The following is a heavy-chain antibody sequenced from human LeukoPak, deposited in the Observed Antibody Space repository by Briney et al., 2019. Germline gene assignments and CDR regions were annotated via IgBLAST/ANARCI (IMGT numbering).Heavy chain of an antibody. Sequence: GGSLRLSCVASGVTFSSYWMNWVRQAPGKGLEWVANIKQDGSEKFYVDSVRGRFTISRDNAKNSLYLQMNSLRAEDTAVCYCARAIAAAEAYWGQGTLVTVSS. V-gene: IGHV3-7*03. CDR1: GVTFSSYW. CDR3: ARAIAAAEAY. J-gene: IGHJ4*02. D-gene: IGHD6-13*01. CDR2: IKQDGSEK.